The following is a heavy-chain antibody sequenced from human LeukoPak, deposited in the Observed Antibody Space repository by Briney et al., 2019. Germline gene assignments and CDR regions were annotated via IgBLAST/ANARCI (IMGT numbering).Heavy chain of an antibody. D-gene: IGHD2-21*02. CDR1: GGSISSGDYY. J-gene: IGHJ4*02. Sequence: SETLSLTCTVSGGSISSGDYYWSWIRQPPGKGLEWIAYIYYSGSTYYNPSLKSRLTITVDTSKSQFSLKLSSVTAADTAVYYCARDVLTQYYFDYWGQGTLVTVSS. CDR3: ARDVLTQYYFDY. V-gene: IGHV4-30-4*01. CDR2: IYYSGST.